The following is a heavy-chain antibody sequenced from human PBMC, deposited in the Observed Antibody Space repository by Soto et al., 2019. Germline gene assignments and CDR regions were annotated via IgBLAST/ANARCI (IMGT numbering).Heavy chain of an antibody. V-gene: IGHV3-13*01. CDR2: IGTAGDT. J-gene: IGHJ4*02. CDR3: ARGGYYGSGSYYPQYYFDY. D-gene: IGHD3-10*01. CDR1: GFTFSSYD. Sequence: EVQLVESGGGLVQPGGSLRLSCAASGFTFSSYDMHWVRQATGKGLEWVSAIGTAGDTYYPGSVKGRFTISRENAKIYLDLQMNSLRAGDTAVYYCARGGYYGSGSYYPQYYFDYWGQGTLVTVSS.